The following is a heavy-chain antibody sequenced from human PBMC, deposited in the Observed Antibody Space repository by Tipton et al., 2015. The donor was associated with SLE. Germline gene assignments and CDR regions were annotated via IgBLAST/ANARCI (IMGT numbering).Heavy chain of an antibody. Sequence: SLRLSCAASGLTFSRAGMHWVRQAPGKGLEWVAMIWSDGSSEYYADSVKGRFTISRDDSKNTVYVQMNSLRAEDTAVYYCARSKGVGYFDYWGQGTLVTVSS. CDR3: ARSKGVGYFDY. D-gene: IGHD1-26*01. CDR1: GLTFSRAG. CDR2: IWSDGSSE. V-gene: IGHV3-33*01. J-gene: IGHJ4*02.